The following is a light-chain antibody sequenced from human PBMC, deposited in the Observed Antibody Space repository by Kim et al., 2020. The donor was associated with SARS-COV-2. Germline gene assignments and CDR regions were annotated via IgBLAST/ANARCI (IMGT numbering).Light chain of an antibody. CDR2: AAS. CDR1: QNIRSY. Sequence: DIQMTQSPSSLSASVGDRVTITCRASQNIRSYLNWYQRKPGKAPNLLICAASSLQSGVPSRFSGSGSGTEFTLTIKSLQPEDFATYFCQQSYTVPPTLGQGTKVDIK. J-gene: IGKJ1*01. V-gene: IGKV1-39*01. CDR3: QQSYTVPPT.